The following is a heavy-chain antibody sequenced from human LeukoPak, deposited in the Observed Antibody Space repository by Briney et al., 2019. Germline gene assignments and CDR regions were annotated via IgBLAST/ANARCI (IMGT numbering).Heavy chain of an antibody. D-gene: IGHD7-27*01. CDR1: GFTFSSYG. Sequence: GGSLRLSCAASGFTFSSYGMHWVRQAPGKGLERVAVISYDGSNKYYADSVKGRFTISRDNSKNTLYLQMNSLRAEDTAVYYCAKQQLGMGYYFDYWGQGTLVTVSS. CDR3: AKQQLGMGYYFDY. CDR2: ISYDGSNK. J-gene: IGHJ4*02. V-gene: IGHV3-30*18.